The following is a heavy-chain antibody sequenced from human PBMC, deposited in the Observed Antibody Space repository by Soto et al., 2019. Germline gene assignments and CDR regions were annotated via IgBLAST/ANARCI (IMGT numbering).Heavy chain of an antibody. V-gene: IGHV4-34*01. CDR1: GGSFSGYY. Sequence: SKTLSLTCAVYGGSFSGYYWSWIRQPPGKGLEWIGEINHSGSTNYNPSLKSRVTISVDTSKNQFSLKLSSVTAADTAVYYCARVLRWYNNWFDPWGQGTLVTVSS. CDR2: INHSGST. D-gene: IGHD4-17*01. J-gene: IGHJ5*02. CDR3: ARVLRWYNNWFDP.